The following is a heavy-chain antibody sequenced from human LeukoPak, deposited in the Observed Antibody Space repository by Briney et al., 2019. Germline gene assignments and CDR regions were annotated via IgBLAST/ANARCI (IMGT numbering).Heavy chain of an antibody. CDR2: IYHSGST. CDR3: ARGGGKLDFDY. D-gene: IGHD6-13*01. Sequence: PSETLSLTCTVSGYSMRSGYYWGWIRLAPGKGLEWIGSIYHSGSTYYNLSLRRRVIMSVDTSKNQFSLKVNSVTAADTAIYYCARGGGKLDFDYWGQGTLVTVSS. J-gene: IGHJ4*02. V-gene: IGHV4-38-2*02. CDR1: GYSMRSGYY.